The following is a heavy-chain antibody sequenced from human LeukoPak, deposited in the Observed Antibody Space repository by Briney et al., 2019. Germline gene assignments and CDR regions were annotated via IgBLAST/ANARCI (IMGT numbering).Heavy chain of an antibody. CDR3: TTGRSDYFDF. Sequence: RASETLSLACIVSGGSISSSSYYWGWIRQPPGKGLEWIGSIYYSGSTYYNPSLKSRVTISVDTSKNQFSLKLSSVTAADTAVYYCTTGRSDYFDFWGQGTLVTVSS. V-gene: IGHV4-39*01. D-gene: IGHD1-1*01. CDR1: GGSISSSSYY. CDR2: IYYSGST. J-gene: IGHJ4*02.